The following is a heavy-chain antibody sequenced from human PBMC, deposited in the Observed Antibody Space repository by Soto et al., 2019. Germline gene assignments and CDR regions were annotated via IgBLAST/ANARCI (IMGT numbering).Heavy chain of an antibody. CDR2: IYYSGST. D-gene: IGHD1-26*01. CDR3: ARLGIVGASNWFDP. Sequence: SETLSLTCTVSGGSVSSGSYYWSWIRQPPGKGLEWIGYIYYSGSTNYNPSLKSRVTISVDTSKNQFSLKLSSVTAADTAVYYCARLGIVGASNWFDPWGQGTLVTVSS. J-gene: IGHJ5*02. V-gene: IGHV4-61*01. CDR1: GGSVSSGSYY.